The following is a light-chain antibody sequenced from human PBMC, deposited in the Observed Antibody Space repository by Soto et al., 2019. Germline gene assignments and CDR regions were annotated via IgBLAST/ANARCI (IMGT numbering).Light chain of an antibody. J-gene: IGKJ1*01. CDR3: QQYETFSGT. Sequence: DIQMPQSPSTLSASVGAPASVTGRASQSVSGWLAWYQQKPGEAPKLLIYDASALPRGVPSRFSGSGSGTKFTLTIASLQPDDFATYYCQQYETFSGTFGPGTKVDIK. V-gene: IGKV1-5*01. CDR2: DAS. CDR1: QSVSGW.